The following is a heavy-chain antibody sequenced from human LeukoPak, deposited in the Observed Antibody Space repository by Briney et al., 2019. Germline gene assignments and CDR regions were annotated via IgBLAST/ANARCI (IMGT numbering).Heavy chain of an antibody. J-gene: IGHJ4*02. CDR1: GYTFTGYY. V-gene: IGHV1-2*02. CDR2: INPNSGGT. CDR3: ARTPRLAAPENY. D-gene: IGHD6-6*01. Sequence: ASVKVSCKASGYTFTGYYMHWVRQAPGQGLEGMGWINPNSGGTNYAQKFQGRVTMTRDTSISTAYMELSRLRSDDTAVYYCARTPRLAAPENYWGQGTLVTVSS.